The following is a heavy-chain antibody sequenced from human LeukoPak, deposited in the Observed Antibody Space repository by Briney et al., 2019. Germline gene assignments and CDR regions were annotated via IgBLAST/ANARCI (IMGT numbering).Heavy chain of an antibody. V-gene: IGHV3-30*04. CDR2: ISYDGSNE. Sequence: GGSLRLSCAASGFTFSRYAMHWVRQAPGKGLEWVAVISYDGSNEYYAESVKGRFTISRDSSENTLYLEMNSLRVEDTAVYYCARVGYYSSGPFSYFDYWGRGTLVTVSS. CDR3: ARVGYYSSGPFSYFDY. J-gene: IGHJ4*02. D-gene: IGHD3-10*01. CDR1: GFTFSRYA.